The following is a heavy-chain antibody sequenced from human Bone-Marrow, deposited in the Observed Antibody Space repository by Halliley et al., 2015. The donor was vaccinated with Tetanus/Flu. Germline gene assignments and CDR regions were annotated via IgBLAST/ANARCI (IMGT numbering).Heavy chain of an antibody. D-gene: IGHD3-10*01. CDR3: AVGAGWTINY. CDR2: KKQDGSDI. V-gene: IGHV3-7*03. J-gene: IGHJ4*02. Sequence: KGLEWGAIKKQDGSDIPYVDSGKGRFPISRDNARISLYPQMNSLRAEDTAVYYCAVGAGWTINYWGQGTLVTVSS.